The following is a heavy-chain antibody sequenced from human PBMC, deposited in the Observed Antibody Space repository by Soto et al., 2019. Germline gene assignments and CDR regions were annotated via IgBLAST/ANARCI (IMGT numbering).Heavy chain of an antibody. J-gene: IGHJ4*02. D-gene: IGHD3-9*01. CDR1: GYSFTSYW. CDR3: TRLGVDGSDWPSFL. CDR2: IYPGDSDT. V-gene: IGHV5-51*01. Sequence: GESLKISCKGSGYSFTSYWIGWVRQMPGKGLEWMGIIYPGDSDTRYSPSFQGQVTISADKSISNIYLQWSSLKASDTAMYFCTRLGVDGSDWPSFLRGQRTLVTVSS.